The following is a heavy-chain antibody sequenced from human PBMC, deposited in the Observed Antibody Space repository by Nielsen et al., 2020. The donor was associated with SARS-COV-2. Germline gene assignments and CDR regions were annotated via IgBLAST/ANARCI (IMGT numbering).Heavy chain of an antibody. D-gene: IGHD5/OR15-5a*01. CDR3: ARVEQLYDYFDY. CDR1: GYTFAIYG. V-gene: IGHV1-18*01. Sequence: ASVKVSCKASGYTFAIYGISGVRQAPGQGLEWMGWISPYNGNTNYAQKLQGRVTMTTDTSTTTAYMELRSLRSDDTAVYYCARVEQLYDYFDYWGQGTLVTVSS. CDR2: ISPYNGNT. J-gene: IGHJ4*02.